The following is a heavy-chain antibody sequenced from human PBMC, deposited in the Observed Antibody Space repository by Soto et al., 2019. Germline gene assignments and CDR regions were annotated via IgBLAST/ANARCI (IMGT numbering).Heavy chain of an antibody. V-gene: IGHV4-31*03. CDR2: MYYSGTT. CDR3: ARVNDFRTGCFDP. CDR1: AGSISSGTYY. Sequence: QVQLQESGPGLVKPSQTLSLTCTVSAGSISSGTYYWNWIRQHPGKGLEWIGYMYYSGTTYYNPSLQSRVTISGDTSKNQFSLKLSSVTVADTAVYYCARVNDFRTGCFDPWGQGIMVTVSS. D-gene: IGHD4-4*01. J-gene: IGHJ5*02.